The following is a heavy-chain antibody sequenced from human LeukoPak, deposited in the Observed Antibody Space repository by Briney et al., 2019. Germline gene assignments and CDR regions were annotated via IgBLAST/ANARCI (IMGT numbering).Heavy chain of an antibody. Sequence: GGSLRLSCAASGFTFSSYAMHWVRQAPGKGLEWVAVISYDGSNKYYADSVKGRFTISRDNSKNTLYLQMNSLRAEDTAVYYCANSGSYHLDTQFDYWGQGTLVTVSS. D-gene: IGHD1-26*01. V-gene: IGHV3-30-3*01. J-gene: IGHJ4*02. CDR2: ISYDGSNK. CDR1: GFTFSSYA. CDR3: ANSGSYHLDTQFDY.